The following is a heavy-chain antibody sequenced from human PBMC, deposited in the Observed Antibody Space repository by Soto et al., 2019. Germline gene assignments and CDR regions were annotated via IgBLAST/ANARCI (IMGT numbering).Heavy chain of an antibody. D-gene: IGHD3-10*01. CDR3: ARDLFNYGSGSYYNGVDY. CDR1: GGTFTSYY. Sequence: ASVKVSCKASGGTFTSYYMHWVRQAPGQGLEWMGIINPSGGSTSYAQKFQGRVTMTRDTSTSTVYMELSSLRSEDTAVYYCARDLFNYGSGSYYNGVDYWGQGTLVTVSS. J-gene: IGHJ4*02. V-gene: IGHV1-46*01. CDR2: INPSGGST.